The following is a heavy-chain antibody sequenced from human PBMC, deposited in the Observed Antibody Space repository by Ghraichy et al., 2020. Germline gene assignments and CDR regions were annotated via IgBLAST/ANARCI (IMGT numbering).Heavy chain of an antibody. CDR1: GGTFSSYA. V-gene: IGHV1-69*13. CDR2: IIPIFGTA. J-gene: IGHJ5*02. CDR3: ARDQLLHNWFDP. Sequence: SVKVSCKASGGTFSSYAISWVRQAPGQGLEWMGGIIPIFGTANYAQKFQGRVTITADESTSTAYMELSSLRSEDTAVYYCARDQLLHNWFDPWGQGTLVTVSS. D-gene: IGHD2-2*01.